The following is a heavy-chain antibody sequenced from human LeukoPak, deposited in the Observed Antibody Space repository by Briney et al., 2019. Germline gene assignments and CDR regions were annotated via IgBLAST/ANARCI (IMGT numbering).Heavy chain of an antibody. CDR3: ASQPSPDAFDI. J-gene: IGHJ3*02. CDR2: VNTKGET. Sequence: SETLSLTCTVSGVSMSAFQWSWVRQSPEKGLEWIGCVNTKGETNYNPSLKSRVTISVDTSKNRFSLKLSSVTAADTAVYYCASQPSPDAFDIWGQGTMVTVSS. CDR1: GVSMSAFQ. V-gene: IGHV4-4*09.